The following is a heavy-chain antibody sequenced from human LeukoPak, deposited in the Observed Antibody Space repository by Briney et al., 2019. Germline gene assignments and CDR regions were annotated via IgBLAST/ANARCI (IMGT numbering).Heavy chain of an antibody. V-gene: IGHV3-23*01. CDR1: GFTFSSYA. J-gene: IGHJ4*02. CDR2: ISGSGGST. CDR3: AKFISSSWYHYFDY. Sequence: PGGSLRLSCAASGFTFSSYAMSWVRQAPGKGLEWVSAISGSGGSTYYADSVKGRFTISRDNSKNALYLQMNSLRAEDTAVYYCAKFISSSWYHYFDYWGQGTLVTVSS. D-gene: IGHD6-13*01.